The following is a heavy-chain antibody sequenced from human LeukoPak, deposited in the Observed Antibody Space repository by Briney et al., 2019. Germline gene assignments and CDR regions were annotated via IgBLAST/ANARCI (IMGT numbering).Heavy chain of an antibody. CDR3: ARRSGWYTGYYFDY. D-gene: IGHD6-19*01. CDR1: GFSFRSYW. J-gene: IGHJ4*02. Sequence: GGSLRLSCAGSGFSFRSYWMGWVRQAPGKGLEWVANIKEDGSEEYYVDSVKGRFTISRDNAKNSLYLQMNSLRAEDTAVYYCARRSGWYTGYYFDYWGQGTLVTVSS. CDR2: IKEDGSEE. V-gene: IGHV3-7*03.